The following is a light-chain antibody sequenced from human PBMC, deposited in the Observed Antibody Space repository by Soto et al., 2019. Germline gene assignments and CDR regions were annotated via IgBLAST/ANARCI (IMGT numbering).Light chain of an antibody. Sequence: QSVSTQPPSVSAAPGQKVTISCSGSSSNIGNNYVSWYQQFPGTAPKLLIYDNNKRPSGIPDRFSGSKSGTSATLGITGLQTGDEADYYCGTWDTSLSAHVVFGGGTKLTVL. V-gene: IGLV1-51*01. J-gene: IGLJ2*01. CDR1: SSNIGNNY. CDR3: GTWDTSLSAHVV. CDR2: DNN.